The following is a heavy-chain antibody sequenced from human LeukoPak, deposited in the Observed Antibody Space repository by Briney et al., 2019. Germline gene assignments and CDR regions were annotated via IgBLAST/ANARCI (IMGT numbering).Heavy chain of an antibody. J-gene: IGHJ4*02. CDR1: GFTVSSNY. CDR3: ARGRSKTKTNYDFWSGSDY. D-gene: IGHD3-3*01. CDR2: IYSGGTT. Sequence: PGGSLRLSCAASGFTVSSNYMSWVRQAPGKGLEWVSVIYSGGTTYYADSVKGRFTISRDNSKNTLYLQMNSLRAEDTAVYYCARGRSKTKTNYDFWSGSDYWGQGTLVTVSS. V-gene: IGHV3-66*01.